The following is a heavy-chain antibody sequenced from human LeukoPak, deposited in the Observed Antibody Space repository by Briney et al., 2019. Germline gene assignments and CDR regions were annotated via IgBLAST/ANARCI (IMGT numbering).Heavy chain of an antibody. V-gene: IGHV3-48*01. Sequence: GGSLRLSCAASGFTFSGYSMHWVRRAPGKGLEWISYITTTSSTTYYIDSVEGRFTISRDNARNSLYLQMNSLRADDTAVYYCASGPTPGVAAAADYWGQGTLVTVSS. D-gene: IGHD6-13*01. CDR1: GFTFSGYS. CDR2: ITTTSSTT. CDR3: ASGPTPGVAAAADY. J-gene: IGHJ4*02.